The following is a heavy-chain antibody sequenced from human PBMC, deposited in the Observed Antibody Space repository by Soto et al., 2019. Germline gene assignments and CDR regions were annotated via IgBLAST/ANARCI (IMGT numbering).Heavy chain of an antibody. Sequence: EVQLLESGGGFIHPGGSLRLSCAASGFSFSSFAMNWVRQAPGKGLEWVSIISGSADSTFYADSVKGRFTISRDNSKRTLYLQINSLRVEDTAVYYCAKTRGAMIYAISVYGMDVWGQGTTVTVSS. V-gene: IGHV3-23*01. CDR3: AKTRGAMIYAISVYGMDV. CDR1: GFSFSSFA. CDR2: ISGSADST. J-gene: IGHJ6*02. D-gene: IGHD2-8*01.